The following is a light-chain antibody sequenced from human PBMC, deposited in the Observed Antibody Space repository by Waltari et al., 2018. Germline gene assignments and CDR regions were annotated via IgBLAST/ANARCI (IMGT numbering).Light chain of an antibody. Sequence: QSALTQPASVSGSPGQSIPISCTGASSDFGSYNLFSWYQQHPGKAPKVMIYEVTKRPSGVSDRFSGSRSGNTASLTISGLQPEDEADYYCCSYAGSGTLDVVFGGGTKLTVL. V-gene: IGLV2-23*02. J-gene: IGLJ2*01. CDR1: SSDFGSYNL. CDR2: EVT. CDR3: CSYAGSGTLDVV.